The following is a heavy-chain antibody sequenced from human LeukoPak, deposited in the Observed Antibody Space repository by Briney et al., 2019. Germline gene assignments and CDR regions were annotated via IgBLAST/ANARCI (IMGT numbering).Heavy chain of an antibody. CDR2: IHPRGTPI. CDR1: GFTFGDFY. V-gene: IGHV3-11*04. D-gene: IGHD7-27*01. J-gene: IGHJ4*02. Sequence: GGSLRLSCAASGFTFGDFYMSWIRQAPGKGLEWVSYIHPRGTPIYYADSVKGRFTTSRGNAKSSLYLQMNSLRAEDTAVYYCGRGHWGLDYWGQGALVTVSS. CDR3: GRGHWGLDY.